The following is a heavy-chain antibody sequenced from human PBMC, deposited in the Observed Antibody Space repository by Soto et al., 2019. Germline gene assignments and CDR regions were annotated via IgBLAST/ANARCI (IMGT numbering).Heavy chain of an antibody. CDR3: ARGNYYDSSGYSDYDP. CDR2: IYYSGTT. J-gene: IGHJ5*02. V-gene: IGHV4-31*03. D-gene: IGHD3-22*01. CDR1: GGSISSGGYY. Sequence: QVQLQESGPGLVKPSQTLSLTCTVSGGSISSGGYYWSWIRQHPGKGLGWMGYIYYSGTTYYNQSLKSRVTISVDTSKKPYSLKLSSVTAADTAVYYCARGNYYDSSGYSDYDPWGQGTLVTVSS.